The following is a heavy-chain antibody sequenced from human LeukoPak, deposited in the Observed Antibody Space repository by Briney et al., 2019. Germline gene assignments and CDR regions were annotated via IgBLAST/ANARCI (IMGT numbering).Heavy chain of an antibody. J-gene: IGHJ5*02. CDR3: ARMRKQLGQGNWFDP. Sequence: VASVKVSCKASGGTFSTYAISWVRQAPGQGLEWMGWINTNTGNPTYAQGFTGRFVFSLDTSVSTAYLQISSLKAEDTAVYYCARMRKQLGQGNWFDPWGQGTLVTVSS. CDR2: INTNTGNP. V-gene: IGHV7-4-1*02. CDR1: GGTFSTYA. D-gene: IGHD6-6*01.